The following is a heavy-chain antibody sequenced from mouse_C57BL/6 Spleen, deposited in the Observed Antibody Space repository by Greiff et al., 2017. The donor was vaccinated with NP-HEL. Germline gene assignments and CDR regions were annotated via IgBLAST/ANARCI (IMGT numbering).Heavy chain of an antibody. CDR2: INPNNGGT. D-gene: IGHD1-1*01. Sequence: VQLQQSGPELVKPGASVKMSCKASGYTFTDYNMHWVKQSHGKSLEWIGYINPNNGGTSYNQKFKGKATLTVNKSSSTAYMELRSLTSEDSAVYYCAPTVVAPFDYWGQGTTLTVSS. CDR1: GYTFTDYN. V-gene: IGHV1-22*01. J-gene: IGHJ2*01. CDR3: APTVVAPFDY.